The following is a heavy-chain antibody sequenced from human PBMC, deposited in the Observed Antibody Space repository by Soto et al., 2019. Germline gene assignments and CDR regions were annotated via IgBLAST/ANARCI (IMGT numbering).Heavy chain of an antibody. V-gene: IGHV3-21*01. CDR2: ISKSDYT. J-gene: IGHJ4*02. Sequence: LSLSCTVSGFAFNNYGINWVRQAPGKGLEWVSSISKSDYTYYSDSVKGRFTISRDNAKNSVSLQMNTLRVEDTAVYYCAREDSIIIPAVSDFWGQGTLVTVSS. D-gene: IGHD2-2*01. CDR3: AREDSIIIPAVSDF. CDR1: GFAFNNYG.